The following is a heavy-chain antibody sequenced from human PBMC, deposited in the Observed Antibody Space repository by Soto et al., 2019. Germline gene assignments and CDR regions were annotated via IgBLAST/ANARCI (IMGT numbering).Heavy chain of an antibody. V-gene: IGHV3-30-3*01. CDR2: ISYDGSNK. J-gene: IGHJ6*02. CDR1: GFTFSSYA. CDR3: AREFTAYHHYGMDG. Sequence: QVQLVESGGGVVQPGRSLRLSCAASGFTFSSYAMHWVRQAPGKGLEWVAVISYDGSNKYYADSVKGRFTISRDNPKNTLYLQMNSLGAEDTSVYYCAREFTAYHHYGMDGWGQGTTVTVSS.